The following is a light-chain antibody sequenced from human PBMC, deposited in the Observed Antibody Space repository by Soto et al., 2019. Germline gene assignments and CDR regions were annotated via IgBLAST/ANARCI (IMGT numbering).Light chain of an antibody. Sequence: EVSQSNTTLSASVGDRVTITCRASQTISTWMAWYQQKPGKAPKLLVYDASTLQSGVASRFSGSGSGTEFTLTISSMQPDDLATYYCQQYHCFFRPFAQGTKVDI. CDR1: QTISTW. J-gene: IGKJ1*01. CDR3: QQYHCFFRP. V-gene: IGKV1-5*01. CDR2: DAS.